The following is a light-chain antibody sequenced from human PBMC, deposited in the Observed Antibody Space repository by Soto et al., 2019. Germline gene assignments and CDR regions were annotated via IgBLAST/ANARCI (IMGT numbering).Light chain of an antibody. CDR1: SSNIGAGYD. CDR3: PSYDSSLSGSV. CDR2: GNS. V-gene: IGLV1-40*01. Sequence: QSVLTQPPSVSGAPGQRVTISCTGSSSNIGAGYDVHWYQQLPGTAPKLLIYGNSNRPSGVPDRFSGSKSGTSASLAITGLQAEVEADYYCPSYDSSLSGSVFGGGTQLTVL. J-gene: IGLJ2*01.